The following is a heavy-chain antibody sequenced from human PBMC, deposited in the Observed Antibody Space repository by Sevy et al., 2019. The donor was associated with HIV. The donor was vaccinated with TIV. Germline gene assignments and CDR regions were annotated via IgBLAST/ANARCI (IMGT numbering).Heavy chain of an antibody. J-gene: IGHJ6*02. CDR1: GFTLSRTG. V-gene: IGHV3-23*01. CDR2: LIGGGSRT. CDR3: AKRRVQSGLSGGGANYGWDV. Sequence: GGSLRLSCAASGFTLSRTGMIWVRQAPGKGLEWVSTLIGGGSRTYYADSVTGRFTISRDNSRNTLYLQMNSLRAEDTAVYYCAKRRVQSGLSGGGANYGWDVCGQGTTVTVSS. D-gene: IGHD2-8*02.